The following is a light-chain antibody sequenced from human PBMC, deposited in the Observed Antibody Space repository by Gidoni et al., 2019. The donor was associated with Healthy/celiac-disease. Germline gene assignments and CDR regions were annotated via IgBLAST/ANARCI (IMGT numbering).Light chain of an antibody. Sequence: EIVLTQSPGTLSLSPGERATLSCRASQSVSSSYLAWYQQKPGQAPRLLIYGASSRATGIPDRLSGSGSGTDFTLTISRLEPEDFAVYYCQQYGSSPVGTFGQGTKVEIK. V-gene: IGKV3-20*01. CDR2: GAS. J-gene: IGKJ1*01. CDR1: QSVSSSY. CDR3: QQYGSSPVGT.